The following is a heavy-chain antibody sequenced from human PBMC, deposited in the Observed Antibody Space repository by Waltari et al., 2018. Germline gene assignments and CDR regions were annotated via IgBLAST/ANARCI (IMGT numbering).Heavy chain of an antibody. V-gene: IGHV3-21*01. CDR2: ISSSSSYI. Sequence: EVQLVESGGGLVKPGGSLRLSCAASGFTFSSYSMNWVRQAPGKGLAWVSSISSSSSYIYYADSVKGRFTISRDNAKNSLYLQMNSLRAEDTAVYYCARDLYDSSGYPNAFDIWGQGTMVTVSS. CDR3: ARDLYDSSGYPNAFDI. J-gene: IGHJ3*02. CDR1: GFTFSSYS. D-gene: IGHD3-22*01.